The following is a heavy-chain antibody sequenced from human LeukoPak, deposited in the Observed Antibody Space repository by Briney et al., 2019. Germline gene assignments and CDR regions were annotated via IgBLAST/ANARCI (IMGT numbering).Heavy chain of an antibody. D-gene: IGHD3-10*01. J-gene: IGHJ4*02. CDR1: GYTLSSYA. V-gene: IGHV1-18*01. Sequence: ASVKVSCKASGYTLSSYAINWVRQAPGQGLEWMGWISGYNGHTNYARKFQGRVTMTTDTSTSTAYMELRSLRSDDTAVYYCARDRPMITMVRGVMGDYWGQGTLVTVSS. CDR3: ARDRPMITMVRGVMGDY. CDR2: ISGYNGHT.